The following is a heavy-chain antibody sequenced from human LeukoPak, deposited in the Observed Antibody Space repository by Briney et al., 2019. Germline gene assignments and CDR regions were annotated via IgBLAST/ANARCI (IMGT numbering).Heavy chain of an antibody. CDR1: GFTFSNAW. CDR2: ISYDGSNK. CDR3: ASRGVLDV. J-gene: IGHJ6*02. Sequence: GGSLRLSCAASGFTFSNAWMSWVRQAPGKGLEWVAVISYDGSNKYYADSVKGRFTISRDNAKNSLYLQMNSLRAEDTAVYYCASRGVLDVWGQGTTVTVSS. V-gene: IGHV3-30-3*01.